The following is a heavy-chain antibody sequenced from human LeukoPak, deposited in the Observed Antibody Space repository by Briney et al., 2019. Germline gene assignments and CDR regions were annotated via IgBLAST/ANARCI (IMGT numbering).Heavy chain of an antibody. CDR2: IDAGNGDA. CDR1: GYTFSDYA. J-gene: IGHJ4*02. D-gene: IGHD1-26*01. Sequence: GASVKVSCKASGYTFSDYAMHWVRQAPGQRFEWMGWIDAGNGDARYSQKFQGRVTITRDTSASTAYIELRSLRSEDTATYYCARGSTSDWPLDHWGQKTLVTISS. CDR3: ARGSTSDWPLDH. V-gene: IGHV1-3*01.